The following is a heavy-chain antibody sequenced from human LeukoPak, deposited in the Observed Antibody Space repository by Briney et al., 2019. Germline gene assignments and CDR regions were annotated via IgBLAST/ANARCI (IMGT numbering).Heavy chain of an antibody. J-gene: IGHJ6*03. D-gene: IGHD6-13*01. CDR3: ARELRVIAAGGTNGAGGYYYYYMAV. CDR1: GFNVSRNY. Sequence: RGSLRLSCAASGFNVSRNYMSWVRQAPGKGLEWVSVIHSGGSTYYADSVKGRFTISRDNSKNTLYLQMNSLSADDTAVYNCARELRVIAAGGTNGAGGYYYYYMAVWGKGSTVAVSS. CDR2: IHSGGST. V-gene: IGHV3-53*01.